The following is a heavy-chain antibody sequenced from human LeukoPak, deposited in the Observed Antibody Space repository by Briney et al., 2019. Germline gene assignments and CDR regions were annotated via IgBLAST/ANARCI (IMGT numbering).Heavy chain of an antibody. CDR1: GGTFSSYA. Sequence: SVKVSCKASGGTFSSYAISWVRQAPGRGLEWMGGIIPIFGTANYAQKFQGRVTITADKSTSTAYMELSSLRSEDTAVYYCARGVLRYRRNLYYFDYWGQGTLVTVSS. V-gene: IGHV1-69*06. CDR3: ARGVLRYRRNLYYFDY. CDR2: IIPIFGTA. D-gene: IGHD3-9*01. J-gene: IGHJ4*02.